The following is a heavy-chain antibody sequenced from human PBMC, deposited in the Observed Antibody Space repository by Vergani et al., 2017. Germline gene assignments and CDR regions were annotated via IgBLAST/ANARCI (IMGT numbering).Heavy chain of an antibody. V-gene: IGHV4-38-2*02. J-gene: IGHJ4*02. D-gene: IGHD3-3*01. CDR2: IHYTGST. CDR1: GDSISSGYY. Sequence: QVQLQESGPGLVKPSETLSLTCTVSGDSISSGYYWGWIRQPPGKGLEWIGSIHYTGSTFNSPSLKSRITMYADTSKNQFSLELKSVTAADTAVYFCAGDYRSDRWSYYWGQGTLVTVSS. CDR3: AGDYRSDRWSYY.